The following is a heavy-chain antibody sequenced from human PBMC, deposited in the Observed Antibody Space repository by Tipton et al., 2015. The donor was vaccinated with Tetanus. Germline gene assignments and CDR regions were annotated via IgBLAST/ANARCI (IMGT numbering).Heavy chain of an antibody. CDR1: GYIFNNYW. D-gene: IGHD2-8*01. V-gene: IGHV5-51*01. Sequence: QLVQSGGEVKKPGESLKISCKGSGYIFNNYWIGWVRQKPGKGLEWMGIIYPGDSDTRYSPSFQGQVTISVDKSINTAYLQWSSLKASDTSMYYCARAHCTDGVCNFDFWGQGALVTVAS. CDR2: IYPGDSDT. J-gene: IGHJ4*02. CDR3: ARAHCTDGVCNFDF.